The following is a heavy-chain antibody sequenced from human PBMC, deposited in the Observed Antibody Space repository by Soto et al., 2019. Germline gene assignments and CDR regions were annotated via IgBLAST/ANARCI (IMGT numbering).Heavy chain of an antibody. Sequence: LRLSCAASGFTFSDYYMSWIRQAPGKGLEWVSYISSSDTIIYYADSVKGRFTISRDNAKNSLYRKMNSLRADDTAVYYCARDLGYYGSSGYFDYWGQGTLVTVSS. V-gene: IGHV3-11*01. J-gene: IGHJ4*02. D-gene: IGHD3-22*01. CDR1: GFTFSDYY. CDR2: ISSSDTII. CDR3: ARDLGYYGSSGYFDY.